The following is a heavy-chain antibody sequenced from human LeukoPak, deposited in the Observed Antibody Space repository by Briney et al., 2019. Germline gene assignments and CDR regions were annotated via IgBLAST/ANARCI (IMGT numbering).Heavy chain of an antibody. Sequence: PSETLSLTCAVSGGSISSSDWWSWVRQPPGKGLEWIGEINHSGSTNYNPSLKSRVTISVDTSKNQFSLKLSSVTAADTAVYYCAADPYYDSSGYYSDWYFDLWGRGTLVTVSS. V-gene: IGHV4-4*02. CDR3: AADPYYDSSGYYSDWYFDL. CDR2: INHSGST. CDR1: GGSISSSDW. D-gene: IGHD3-22*01. J-gene: IGHJ2*01.